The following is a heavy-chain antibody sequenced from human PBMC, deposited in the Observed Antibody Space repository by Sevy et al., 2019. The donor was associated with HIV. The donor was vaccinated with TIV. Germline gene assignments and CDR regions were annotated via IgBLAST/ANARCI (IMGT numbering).Heavy chain of an antibody. J-gene: IGHJ4*02. Sequence: GGSLRLSCAASAFSFNTYAMSWVRRAPGKGLEWVSTISGSGDSTFYSDSVKGRFTISRDNSKNTLYLQMNSLRAEDTAVYYCAKPRGTSYFDYWGQGTLVTVSS. CDR3: AKPRGTSYFDY. D-gene: IGHD3-16*01. V-gene: IGHV3-23*01. CDR1: AFSFNTYA. CDR2: ISGSGDST.